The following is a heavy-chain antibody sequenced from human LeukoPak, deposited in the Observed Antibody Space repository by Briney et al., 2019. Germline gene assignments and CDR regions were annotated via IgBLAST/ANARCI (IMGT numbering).Heavy chain of an antibody. Sequence: SETLSLTCTVSGGSISSGDYYWSWIRQPPGKGLEWIGYIYYSGSTYYNPSLKSRVTISVDTSKNQFSLKLSSVTAADTAVYYCAREVDGYNSDAFDIWGQGTMVTVSS. CDR1: GGSISSGDYY. V-gene: IGHV4-30-4*01. D-gene: IGHD5-24*01. J-gene: IGHJ3*02. CDR2: IYYSGST. CDR3: AREVDGYNSDAFDI.